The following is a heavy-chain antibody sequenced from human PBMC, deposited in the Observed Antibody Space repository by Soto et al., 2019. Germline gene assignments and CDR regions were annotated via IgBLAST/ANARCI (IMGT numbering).Heavy chain of an antibody. CDR1: GFSFNTYS. V-gene: IGHV3-48*01. Sequence: EVQLVESGGGLVQPGGSLRLSCAASGFSFNTYSMNWVRQAPGKGLEWVSYISSSSRTIYYADSVKGRFTISRDNAKNSLYLPMSSRRAEDTAVYYCARVNDYWGQGTLVTVSS. J-gene: IGHJ4*02. CDR2: ISSSSRTI. CDR3: ARVNDY.